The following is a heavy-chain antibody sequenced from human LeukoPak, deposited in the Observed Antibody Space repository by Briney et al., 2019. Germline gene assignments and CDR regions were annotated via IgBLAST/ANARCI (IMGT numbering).Heavy chain of an antibody. V-gene: IGHV3-23*01. Sequence: PGGSLRLSCAASGFSFSSYWMHWVRQAPGKGLEWVSAISGSGGSTYYADSVKGRFTISRDNSKNTLYLQMNSLRAEDTAVYYCAKEGAASSGWYGDAFDIWGQGTMVTVSS. D-gene: IGHD6-19*01. CDR1: GFSFSSYW. CDR3: AKEGAASSGWYGDAFDI. J-gene: IGHJ3*02. CDR2: ISGSGGST.